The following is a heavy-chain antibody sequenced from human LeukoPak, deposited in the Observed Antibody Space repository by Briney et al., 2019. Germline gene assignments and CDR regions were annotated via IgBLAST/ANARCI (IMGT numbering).Heavy chain of an antibody. CDR2: IIPIFGTA. CDR1: GGTFSSYA. CDR3: ARAGYCSSTSCRPNWFDP. Sequence: SVKVSFKASGGTFSSYAISWVRQAPGQGLEWMGGIIPIFGTANYAQKFQGRVTITADKSTSTAYMELSSLRSEDTAVYYCARAGYCSSTSCRPNWFDPWGQGTLVTVSS. D-gene: IGHD2-2*01. V-gene: IGHV1-69*06. J-gene: IGHJ5*02.